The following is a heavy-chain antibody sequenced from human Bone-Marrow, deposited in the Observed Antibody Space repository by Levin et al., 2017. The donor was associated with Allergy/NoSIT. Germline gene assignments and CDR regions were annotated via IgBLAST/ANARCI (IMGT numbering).Heavy chain of an antibody. D-gene: IGHD6-6*01. V-gene: IGHV4-59*01. J-gene: IGHJ6*02. Sequence: SQTLSLTCTVSGGSISSYYWSWIRQPPGKGLEWIGYIYYSGSTNYNPSLKSRVTISVDTSKNQFSLKLSSVTAADTAVYYCAGLNSSSSRYYYYYGMDVWGQGTTVTVSS. CDR3: AGLNSSSSRYYYYYGMDV. CDR2: IYYSGST. CDR1: GGSISSYY.